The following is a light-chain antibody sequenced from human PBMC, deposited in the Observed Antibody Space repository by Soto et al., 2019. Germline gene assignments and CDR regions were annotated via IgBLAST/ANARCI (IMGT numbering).Light chain of an antibody. J-gene: IGKJ2*01. CDR1: QSVSSY. CDR2: DAS. CDR3: QQRSNWPPRYT. Sequence: EIVLTQSPATLSLSPGERATLSCRASQSVSSYLACYQQKPGQAPRLLIYDASNRATGIPARFSGSGSGTDFTLTISSLEPEDFAVYYCQQRSNWPPRYTFGQGTKLEFK. V-gene: IGKV3-11*01.